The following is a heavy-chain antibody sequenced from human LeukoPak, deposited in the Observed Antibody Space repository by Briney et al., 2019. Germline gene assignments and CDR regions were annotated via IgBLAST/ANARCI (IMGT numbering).Heavy chain of an antibody. CDR2: IYYSGST. D-gene: IGHD5-24*01. J-gene: IGHJ4*02. V-gene: IGHV4-59*08. Sequence: SETLSLTCTVSCGSISSYYWSWIRQPPGKGLEWIGYIYYSGSTNYNPSLKSRVTISVDTSKNQFSLKLSSVTGADSPVYYCARHATGWLQPNFDYWGQGALVTVSS. CDR1: CGSISSYY. CDR3: ARHATGWLQPNFDY.